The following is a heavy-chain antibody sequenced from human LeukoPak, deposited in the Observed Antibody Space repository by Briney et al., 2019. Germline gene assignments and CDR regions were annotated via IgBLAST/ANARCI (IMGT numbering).Heavy chain of an antibody. J-gene: IGHJ4*02. V-gene: IGHV3-30-3*01. Sequence: PGGSLRLSCAASGFTFSTYAMHWVRQAPGKGLEWVAVISDDGPTKYYADSVKGRFTISRDNSKNTLYLQMNSLRAEDTAVYYCARSYYYGSGSSPWPFYYWGQGTLVTVSS. CDR1: GFTFSTYA. CDR2: ISDDGPTK. D-gene: IGHD3-10*01. CDR3: ARSYYYGSGSSPWPFYY.